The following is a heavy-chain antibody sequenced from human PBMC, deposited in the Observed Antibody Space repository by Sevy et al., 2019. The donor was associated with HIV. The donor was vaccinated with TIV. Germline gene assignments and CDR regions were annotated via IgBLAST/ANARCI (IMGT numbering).Heavy chain of an antibody. CDR3: ARETVSGYNL. D-gene: IGHD5-12*01. J-gene: IGHJ4*02. Sequence: GGSLRVSCAVSGFPVRSNYISWVRQAPGKGLEWVSTIYAGGNTYYADSVKGRFSISRDNSKNIVYLQINSLRGEDTAVYYCARETVSGYNLGGQGTLVTVSS. CDR1: GFPVRSNY. V-gene: IGHV3-53*01. CDR2: IYAGGNT.